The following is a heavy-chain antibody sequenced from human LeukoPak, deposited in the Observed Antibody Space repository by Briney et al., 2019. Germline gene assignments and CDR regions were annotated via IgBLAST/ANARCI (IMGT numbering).Heavy chain of an antibody. Sequence: GRSLRLSCAASGFNFDEYAMHWVRQPPGKVLEWVSGISWNSYDIGYADSVKGRFTISRDNAKNSLYLQMNSLRPEDMALYYCAKGVGTSYHYHMDVWGKGTTVIVSS. CDR3: AKGVGTSYHYHMDV. D-gene: IGHD1-26*01. J-gene: IGHJ6*03. CDR1: GFNFDEYA. CDR2: ISWNSYDI. V-gene: IGHV3-9*03.